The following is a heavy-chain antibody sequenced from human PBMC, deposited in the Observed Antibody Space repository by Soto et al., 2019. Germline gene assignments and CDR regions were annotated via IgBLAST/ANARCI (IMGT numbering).Heavy chain of an antibody. D-gene: IGHD3-3*01. CDR3: SQASLWSGYSTN. V-gene: IGHV3-23*01. CDR1: GFIFKNYV. J-gene: IGHJ4*02. Sequence: EVQLLESGGGLVQPGGSLRLSCAASGFIFKNYVMSWVRQAPGKGPEWVSSISGSGGSTYYADSVKGRFTISRDNSKNTLDLQMNSLRVEDTAVYYCSQASLWSGYSTNCGQGTLVTVSS. CDR2: ISGSGGST.